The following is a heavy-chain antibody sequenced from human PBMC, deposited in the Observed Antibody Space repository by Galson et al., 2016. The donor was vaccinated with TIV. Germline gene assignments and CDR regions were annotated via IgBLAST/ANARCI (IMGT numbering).Heavy chain of an antibody. J-gene: IGHJ4*01. Sequence: SVKVSCKASGYTFENYAIQWVRHAPGQRLEWMAWVNVGTGDTRYSQKFQGAVTVTRDTSASTAYMELSSLTSEDTAVYYCARSDAVSGYYYHFDYWGHGTLVTVSS. CDR1: GYTFENYA. CDR3: ARSDAVSGYYYHFDY. V-gene: IGHV1-3*01. D-gene: IGHD3-22*01. CDR2: VNVGTGDT.